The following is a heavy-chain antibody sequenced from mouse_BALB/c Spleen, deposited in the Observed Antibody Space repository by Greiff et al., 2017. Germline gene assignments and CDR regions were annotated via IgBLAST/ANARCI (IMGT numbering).Heavy chain of an antibody. J-gene: IGHJ3*01. CDR3: ARAWDYDGGFAY. Sequence: VQLQESGAELVRPGTSVKISCKASGYTFTNYWLGWVKQRPGHGLEWIGDIYPGGGYTNYNEKFKGKATLTADTSSSTAYMQLSSLTSEDSAVYFCARAWDYDGGFAYWGQGTLVTVSA. CDR1: GYTFTNYW. D-gene: IGHD2-4*01. V-gene: IGHV1-63*02. CDR2: IYPGGGYT.